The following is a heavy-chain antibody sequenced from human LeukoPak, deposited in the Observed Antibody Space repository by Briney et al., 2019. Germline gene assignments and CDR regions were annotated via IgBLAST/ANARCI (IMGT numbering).Heavy chain of an antibody. CDR1: GGSISSYY. D-gene: IGHD5-12*01. J-gene: IGHJ5*02. CDR3: ARDSPGAGYSGYDSFFWFDP. V-gene: IGHV4-4*07. Sequence: SETLSLTCTVTGGSISSYYWSWIRQPDGKGLEWIGRIYTSGSTNYNPSLKSRVTMSVDTSKNQFSLKLSSVTAADTAVYYCARDSPGAGYSGYDSFFWFDPWGQGTLVTVSS. CDR2: IYTSGST.